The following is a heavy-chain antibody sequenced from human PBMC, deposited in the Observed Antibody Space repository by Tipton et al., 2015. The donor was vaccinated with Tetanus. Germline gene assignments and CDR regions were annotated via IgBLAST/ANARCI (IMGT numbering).Heavy chain of an antibody. CDR2: VYYTGNT. V-gene: IGHV4-31*03. D-gene: IGHD6-19*01. Sequence: TLSLTCTVSGGSISSSSYYWTWIRQHPGKGLEWIGYVYYTGNTQYSPSLTSRLSMSVDTSKNQFSLNLSSVTAADTAVYYCGMFRSSFGMDVWGQGTTVTVSS. CDR3: GMFRSSFGMDV. J-gene: IGHJ6*02. CDR1: GGSISSSSYY.